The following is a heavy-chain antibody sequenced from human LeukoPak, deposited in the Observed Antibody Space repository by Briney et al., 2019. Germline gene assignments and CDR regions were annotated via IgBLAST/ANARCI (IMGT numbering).Heavy chain of an antibody. J-gene: IGHJ3*02. V-gene: IGHV3-15*01. CDR1: GFTFSSYA. CDR3: TTHHPPGI. Sequence: PGGSLRLSCAASGFTFSSYAMSWVRQAPGKGLEWVGRIKKKMDGGTTECAAPVNGRFTISRDDAKNTLYLQMNSLKIEDTAVYYCTTHHPPGIWGQGTMVTVSS. CDR2: IKKKMDGGTT.